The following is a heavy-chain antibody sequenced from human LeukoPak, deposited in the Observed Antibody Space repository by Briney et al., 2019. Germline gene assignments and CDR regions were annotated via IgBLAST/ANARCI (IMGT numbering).Heavy chain of an antibody. Sequence: GGSLRLSCAASGFAFSNYAMNWVRQAAGKGLEWVSVISGSGGSPYYADSVKGRFTISRDNAKNSLYLQMNSLRAEDTAVYYCARDPPYYDILTGYDYWGQGTLVTVSS. CDR2: ISGSGGSP. J-gene: IGHJ4*02. CDR3: ARDPPYYDILTGYDY. D-gene: IGHD3-9*01. V-gene: IGHV3-23*01. CDR1: GFAFSNYA.